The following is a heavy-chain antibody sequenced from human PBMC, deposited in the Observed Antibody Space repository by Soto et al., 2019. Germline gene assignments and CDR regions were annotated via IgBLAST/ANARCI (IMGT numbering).Heavy chain of an antibody. CDR1: RVTLPHYA. CDR2: ISDDGSKT. D-gene: IGHD6-13*01. CDR3: ARVSGEQHYLYYYYGMDV. V-gene: IGHV3-30*14. J-gene: IGHJ6*02. Sequence: VRLSCAGSRVTLPHYAVHWVRHTPGKWLEWVTVISDDGSKTYYADSVKGRFSVSRDDSTNMVFLQMSSLRSEDTAVYYCARVSGEQHYLYYYYGMDVWAQGTTVTVPS.